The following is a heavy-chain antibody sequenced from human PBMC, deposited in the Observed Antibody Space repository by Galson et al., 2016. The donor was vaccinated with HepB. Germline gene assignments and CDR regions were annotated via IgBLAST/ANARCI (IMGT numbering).Heavy chain of an antibody. CDR3: AKSALGYDILTGYYRRGADY. V-gene: IGHV3-23*01. CDR1: GFTFSSYA. D-gene: IGHD3-9*01. CDR2: SGSGGPT. Sequence: SLRLSCAASGFTFSSYAMSWVRQAPGKGLEWVSSSGSGGPTYYADSVKGRFTISRDNSKNTLFLQMHSLRADDTAVYYCAKSALGYDILTGYYRRGADYWGQGTLVTVSS. J-gene: IGHJ4*02.